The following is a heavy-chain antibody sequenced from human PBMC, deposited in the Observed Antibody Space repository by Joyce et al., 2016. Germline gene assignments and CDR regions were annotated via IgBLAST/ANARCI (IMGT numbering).Heavy chain of an antibody. CDR1: GYTFTGFY. D-gene: IGHD6-19*01. V-gene: IGHV1-46*01. CDR3: ARDLTGSGWYYFDH. CDR2: INTMGCGT. Sequence: VHLVQSGAEVKEPGASVKVSCKASGYTFTGFYVHWVRQAPGQGLEWMGMINTMGCGTTYAQKFQGRVTLTRDTAANTHYMELTSLTSDDTAVFYCARDLTGSGWYYFDHWGQGTLVTVSS. J-gene: IGHJ4*02.